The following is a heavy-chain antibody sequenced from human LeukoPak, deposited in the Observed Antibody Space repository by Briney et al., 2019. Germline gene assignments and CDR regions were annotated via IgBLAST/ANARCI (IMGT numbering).Heavy chain of an antibody. D-gene: IGHD3-3*01. CDR3: AREDTYYDFWSGYYRDNWFDP. Sequence: HPGRSLRLSCAASGFTFSSYSMNWVRQAPGKGLEWVSYISSSSSTIYYADSVKGRFTISRDNAKNSLYLQMNSLRAEDTAVYYCAREDTYYDFWSGYYRDNWFDPWGQGTLVTVSS. CDR1: GFTFSSYS. J-gene: IGHJ5*02. V-gene: IGHV3-48*01. CDR2: ISSSSSTI.